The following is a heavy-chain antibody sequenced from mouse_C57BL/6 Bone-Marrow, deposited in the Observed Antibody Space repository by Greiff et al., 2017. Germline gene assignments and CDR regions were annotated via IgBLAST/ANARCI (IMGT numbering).Heavy chain of an antibody. D-gene: IGHD2-4*01. CDR2: IYPGDGDT. V-gene: IGHV1-82*01. CDR3: ARSRYDYDGAWFAY. Sequence: QVQLQQSGPELVKPGASVKISCKASGYAFSSSWMNWVKQRPGKGLEWIGRIYPGDGDTNYNGKFKGKATLTADKSSSTAYMQLSSLTSEDSAVYYCARSRYDYDGAWFAYWGQGTLVTVSA. J-gene: IGHJ3*01. CDR1: GYAFSSSW.